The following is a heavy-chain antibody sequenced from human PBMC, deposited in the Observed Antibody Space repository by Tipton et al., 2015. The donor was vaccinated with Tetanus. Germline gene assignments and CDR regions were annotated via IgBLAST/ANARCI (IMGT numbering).Heavy chain of an antibody. Sequence: TLSLTCTVSGGSISSDSRYWGWIRQSPSKGLEWIGRINYRGTVDHSPSLKRRVTLSIDTSGNQFSLRLTSLTAADAAVYYCARMAYDFWSGGHGMDVWGPGTTVSVS. CDR2: INYRGTV. D-gene: IGHD3-3*01. CDR1: GGSISSDSRY. CDR3: ARMAYDFWSGGHGMDV. J-gene: IGHJ6*02. V-gene: IGHV4-39*01.